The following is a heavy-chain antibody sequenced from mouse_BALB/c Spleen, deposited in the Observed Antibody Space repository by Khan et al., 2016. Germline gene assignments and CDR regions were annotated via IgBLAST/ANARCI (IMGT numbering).Heavy chain of an antibody. CDR2: IWGDGRT. V-gene: IGHV2-6-7*01. D-gene: IGHD2-12*01. CDR1: GFSLTGYG. CDR3: SSDYDGFAY. J-gene: IGHJ3*01. Sequence: VQLQESGPGLVAPSQSLSITCTVSGFSLTGYGVNWVRQPPGKGLEWLGKIWGDGRTDYNSALEYRVSISTDHSKSQVVLKMISLQTDDTANYYCSSDYDGFAYWGQGTLVIVSA.